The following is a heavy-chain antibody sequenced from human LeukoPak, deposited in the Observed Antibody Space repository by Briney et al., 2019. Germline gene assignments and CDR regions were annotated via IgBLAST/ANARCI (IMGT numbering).Heavy chain of an antibody. CDR2: ISSSGSTI. CDR1: GFTFSDYY. Sequence: PGGSLRLSCAASGFTFSDYYMSWVRQAPGKGLEWVSYISSSGSTIYYADSENSRFTISRDNAKNSLYLQMNSLRAEDTAVYYCARAGKPYYYGSGSYYSPLYYYYYYMDVWGKGTTVTVSS. CDR3: ARAGKPYYYGSGSYYSPLYYYYYYMDV. V-gene: IGHV3-11*01. D-gene: IGHD3-10*01. J-gene: IGHJ6*03.